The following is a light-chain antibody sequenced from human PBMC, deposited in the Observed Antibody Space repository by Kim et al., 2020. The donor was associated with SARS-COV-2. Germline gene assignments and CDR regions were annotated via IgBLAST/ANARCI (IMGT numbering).Light chain of an antibody. CDR1: RSVSTH. CDR3: QQSFNVPRT. CDR2: TAS. Sequence: DVQLTQSPSSLSLSVGERVTISCRASRSVSTHLNWYQQKPGKAPQLLIYTASILQTGVPSRFSGSGSGTDFTLTISSLRPEDSATYYCQQSFNVPRTFGQGTKVDIK. J-gene: IGKJ1*01. V-gene: IGKV1-39*01.